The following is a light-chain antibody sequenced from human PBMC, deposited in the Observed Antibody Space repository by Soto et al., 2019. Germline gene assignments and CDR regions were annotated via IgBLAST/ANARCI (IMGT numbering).Light chain of an antibody. CDR1: SSNIGAGYD. CDR2: GNT. V-gene: IGLV1-40*01. CDR3: QSYDRSLSGSVV. J-gene: IGLJ2*01. Sequence: QSVLTQPPSVSGAPGQRVTISCTGTSSNIGAGYDVHWYQQLPRTAPKLLIYGNTNRPSGVPDRFSGSRSGTSASLAITGLQAEDEADYYCQSYDRSLSGSVVFGGATKLTVL.